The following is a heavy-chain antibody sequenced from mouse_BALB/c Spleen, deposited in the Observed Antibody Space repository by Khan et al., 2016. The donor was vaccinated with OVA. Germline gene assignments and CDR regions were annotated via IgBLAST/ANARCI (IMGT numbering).Heavy chain of an antibody. CDR1: GFTFSNYA. Sequence: EVELVASGGGLVKPGGSLKFSCAASGFTFSNYAMSWVRQTPEKRLEWVASISSGGSTYYPDSVKGRFTISRDNARNILYLQMSSLRSEDTAMYYCARDYWFAFWGQGTLVTVSA. CDR3: ARDYWFAF. J-gene: IGHJ3*01. V-gene: IGHV5-6-5*01. CDR2: ISSGGST.